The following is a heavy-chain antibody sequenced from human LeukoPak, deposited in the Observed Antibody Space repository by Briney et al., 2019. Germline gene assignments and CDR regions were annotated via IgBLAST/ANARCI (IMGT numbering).Heavy chain of an antibody. CDR1: GLTFSSYW. D-gene: IGHD3-10*01. CDR2: KKQEGSEK. Sequence: GGSLRLFCIASGLTFSSYWKNWVRQARGKGVEWVANKKQEGSEKYYVDSVKGRFTISRDNAKNSLYLQMNSLRAEDTAVYYCARVGNMVRGVIEAFDVWGQGTMVTVSS. J-gene: IGHJ3*01. CDR3: ARVGNMVRGVIEAFDV. V-gene: IGHV3-7*03.